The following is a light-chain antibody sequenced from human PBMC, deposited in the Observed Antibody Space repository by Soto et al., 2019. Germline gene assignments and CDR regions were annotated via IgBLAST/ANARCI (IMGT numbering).Light chain of an antibody. Sequence: DIQMTQSPSSLSSSTGDRVTITCRASQGISSYLNWYQQKPGKVPKLLIYAASTLQSEFPSRFSGSGSGTDFTLTISSLQPEDVATYYCQKNDSAPFTFGPGTKVDIK. V-gene: IGKV1-27*01. CDR2: AAS. J-gene: IGKJ3*01. CDR1: QGISSY. CDR3: QKNDSAPFT.